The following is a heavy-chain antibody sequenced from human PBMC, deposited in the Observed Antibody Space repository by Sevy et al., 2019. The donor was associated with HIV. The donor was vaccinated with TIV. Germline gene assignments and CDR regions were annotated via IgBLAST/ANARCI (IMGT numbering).Heavy chain of an antibody. CDR1: GYTFTGDY. CDR2: VYPNSGGT. J-gene: IGHJ6*02. CDR3: ARDGGGGTTNSGMDV. D-gene: IGHD1-7*01. Sequence: ASVKVSCKASGYTFTGDYLHWVRQAPGQGLEWMGRVYPNSGGTNYARKFQGRITMTRDTSISTAYMELNRLKFDDTAVHYCARDGGGGTTNSGMDVWGQGTTVTVSS. V-gene: IGHV1-2*06.